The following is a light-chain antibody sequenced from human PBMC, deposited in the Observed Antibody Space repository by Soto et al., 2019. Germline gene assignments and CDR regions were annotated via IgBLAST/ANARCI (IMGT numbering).Light chain of an antibody. CDR1: QSVSSSY. V-gene: IGKV3-15*01. CDR3: HQYNNWPPWT. Sequence: ESVLPQSPGTLSLSPGERATLSCRAIQSVSSSYLAWYQQKPGQAPRLLIYGASTRATGIPARFSGSGSETEFTLTISNLQSEDFAVYYCHQYNNWPPWTFGQGTKVDIK. CDR2: GAS. J-gene: IGKJ1*01.